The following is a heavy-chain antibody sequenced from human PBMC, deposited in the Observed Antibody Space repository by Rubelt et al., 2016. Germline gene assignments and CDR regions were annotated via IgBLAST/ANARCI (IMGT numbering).Heavy chain of an antibody. CDR3: ARHMGAGQQLGKGKYYYYGMDV. V-gene: IGHV4-39*01. Sequence: SGSTYYNPSLKSRVTISVDTSKNQFSLKLSSVTAADTAVYYCARHMGAGQQLGKGKYYYYGMDVWGQGTTVTVSS. J-gene: IGHJ6*02. D-gene: IGHD6-13*01. CDR2: SGST.